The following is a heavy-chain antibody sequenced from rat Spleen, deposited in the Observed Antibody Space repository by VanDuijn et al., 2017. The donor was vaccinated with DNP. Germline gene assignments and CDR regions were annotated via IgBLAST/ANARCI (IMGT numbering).Heavy chain of an antibody. D-gene: IGHD1-12*03. J-gene: IGHJ1*01. Sequence: EVQLQESGPGLVKTSQSLSLTCSVTGYSITNNYWGWIRKFPGDKMEWIGHISYSGGTGYNPSLKSRISITRETSKNQFFLHLNSVTTEDTATYYCARGNDGYFPNWYFDFWGPGTMVTVSS. V-gene: IGHV3-1*01. CDR2: ISYSGGT. CDR3: ARGNDGYFPNWYFDF. CDR1: GYSITNNY.